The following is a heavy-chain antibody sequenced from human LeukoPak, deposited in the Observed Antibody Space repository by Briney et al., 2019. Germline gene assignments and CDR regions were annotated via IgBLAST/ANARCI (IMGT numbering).Heavy chain of an antibody. J-gene: IGHJ5*02. Sequence: SETLSLTCTVSGGSISSYYWSWIRQPPGKGLEWIGYIYYSGSTNYNPSLKSRVTISVDTSKNQFSLKLSSVTAANTAVYYCAREVDWFDPWGQGTLVTVSS. CDR2: IYYSGST. D-gene: IGHD2-15*01. V-gene: IGHV4-59*01. CDR1: GGSISSYY. CDR3: AREVDWFDP.